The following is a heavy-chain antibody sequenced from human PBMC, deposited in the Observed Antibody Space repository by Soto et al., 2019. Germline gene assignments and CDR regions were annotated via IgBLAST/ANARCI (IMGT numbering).Heavy chain of an antibody. D-gene: IGHD6-19*01. CDR3: ARAVAVPADFDY. J-gene: IGHJ4*01. V-gene: IGHV1-3*05. CDR2: INAGNGNT. CDR1: GYTFTGYA. Sequence: QVQLVQSGAEEKKPGASVKVSCKASGYTFTGYAMPWVRQAPGQRLEWMGWINAGNGNTKYSQKFQGRVTITRDTSAITAYMELSSLRSESTAVYYCARAVAVPADFDYWGQGTLVTVSS.